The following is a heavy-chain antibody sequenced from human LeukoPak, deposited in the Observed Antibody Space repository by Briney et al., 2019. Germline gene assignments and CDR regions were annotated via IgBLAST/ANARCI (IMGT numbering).Heavy chain of an antibody. V-gene: IGHV3-73*01. Sequence: GGSLRLSCAASGFTFSGSAMHWVRQASGKGLEWVGRIRSKADSYATAYAASVKGRFTISRDDSKNTAYLQMNSLKTEDTAVYYCARLPANNYYYRYMDVWGKGTTVTVSS. CDR2: IRSKADSYAT. D-gene: IGHD1-26*01. CDR1: GFTFSGSA. CDR3: ARLPANNYYYRYMDV. J-gene: IGHJ6*03.